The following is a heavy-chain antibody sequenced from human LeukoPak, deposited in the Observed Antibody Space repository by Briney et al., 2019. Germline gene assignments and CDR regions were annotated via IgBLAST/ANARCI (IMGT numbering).Heavy chain of an antibody. V-gene: IGHV3-15*01. Sequence: GGSLRLSCAASGFTFSNAWMSWVRQAPGKGLEWVGRIKSKTDGGTTDHAAPVKGRFTISRDDSKNTLYLQMNSLKTEDTAVYYCTTGHTYYYDSSGYYPLDYWGQGTLVTVSS. J-gene: IGHJ4*02. D-gene: IGHD3-22*01. CDR3: TTGHTYYYDSSGYYPLDY. CDR1: GFTFSNAW. CDR2: IKSKTDGGTT.